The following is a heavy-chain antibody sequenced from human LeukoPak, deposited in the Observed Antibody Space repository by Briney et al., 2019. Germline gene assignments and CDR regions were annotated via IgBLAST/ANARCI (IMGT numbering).Heavy chain of an antibody. V-gene: IGHV3-30*02. J-gene: IGHJ4*02. CDR3: ATGLGGSSWYGGWAGSYFDY. D-gene: IGHD6-13*01. CDR1: GFTFSSYG. Sequence: GGSLRLSCAASGFTFSSYGMHWVRQAPGKGLEWVAFIRNDGIEKYYADSVKGRFTLSRDNSKGTLYLQMSSLRAEDTAVYYCATGLGGSSWYGGWAGSYFDYWGQGTLVTVSS. CDR2: IRNDGIEK.